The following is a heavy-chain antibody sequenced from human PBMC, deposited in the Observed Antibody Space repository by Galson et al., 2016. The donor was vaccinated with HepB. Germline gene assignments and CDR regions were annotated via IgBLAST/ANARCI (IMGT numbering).Heavy chain of an antibody. CDR3: AKDLDLEMATCFDF. V-gene: IGHV3-23*01. CDR2: ISGSGGYT. J-gene: IGHJ4*02. Sequence: SLRLSCAASGFTFSSYAMSWVRQAPGKGLECVSGISGSGGYTNYADSVKGRFTISRDNSKNTLYLQMKSLRAEDTAVYYCAKDLDLEMATCFDFWGQGALVTVSS. D-gene: IGHD5-24*01. CDR1: GFTFSSYA.